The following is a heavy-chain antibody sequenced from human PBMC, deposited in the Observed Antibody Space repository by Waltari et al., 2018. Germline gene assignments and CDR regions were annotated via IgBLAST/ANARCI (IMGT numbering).Heavy chain of an antibody. J-gene: IGHJ6*04. CDR1: GFTFSSYG. V-gene: IGHV3-30*02. D-gene: IGHD3-3*01. CDR2: IRYDGSNK. Sequence: QVQLVESGGGVVQPGGSLRLSCAASGFTFSSYGMHWVRQAPGKGLEWVAFIRYDGSNKYYADSVKGRFTISRDNSKNTLYLQMNSLRAEDTAVYYCARGYDFWSGTPNGMDVWGKGTTVTTSS. CDR3: ARGYDFWSGTPNGMDV.